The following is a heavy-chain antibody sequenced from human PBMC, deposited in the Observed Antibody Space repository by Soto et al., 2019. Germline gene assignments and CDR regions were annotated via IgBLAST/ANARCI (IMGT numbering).Heavy chain of an antibody. J-gene: IGHJ4*02. CDR2: ISGSGGST. V-gene: IGHV3-23*01. D-gene: IGHD1-1*01. Sequence: EVQLLESGGGLVQPGGSLRLSCAASGFTFSSYAMSWVRQAPGKGLEWVSAISGSGGSTYYADSVKGRFTISRDNSKNTLYLQMNSLRAEDTAVYYCAEQGLERRKSPAYYFDYWGQGTLVTVSS. CDR3: AEQGLERRKSPAYYFDY. CDR1: GFTFSSYA.